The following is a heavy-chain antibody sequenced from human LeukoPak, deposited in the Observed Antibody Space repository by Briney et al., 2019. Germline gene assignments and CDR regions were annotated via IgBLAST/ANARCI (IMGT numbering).Heavy chain of an antibody. Sequence: KPSETLSLTCTVSGGSISSYYWSWIRQPPGKGLEWIGNIYDSGSTNYNPSLKSRVTISVDTSKNQCSLKLSSVTAADTAVYYRARQSISGSSLSYFDYWGQGTLVNVSS. V-gene: IGHV4-59*01. D-gene: IGHD3-22*01. CDR1: GGSISSYY. CDR3: ARQSISGSSLSYFDY. CDR2: IYDSGST. J-gene: IGHJ4*02.